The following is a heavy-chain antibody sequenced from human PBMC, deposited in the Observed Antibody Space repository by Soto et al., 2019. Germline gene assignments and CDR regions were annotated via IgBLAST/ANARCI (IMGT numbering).Heavy chain of an antibody. CDR1: GLTFSSYW. CDR3: ARAPDSSVWWGFDS. J-gene: IGHJ4*02. V-gene: IGHV3-74*01. CDR2: ISTDGSVT. Sequence: EVQLVESGGGLVQPGWSLRLSCAASGLTFSSYWMHWVRQAPGKGLVWVSRISTDGSVTTYADSVKGRFTIFSDNDKNTPYLQMNSLRTEVKAVYYCARAPDSSVWWGFDSWGQGTLVTVSS. D-gene: IGHD6-19*01.